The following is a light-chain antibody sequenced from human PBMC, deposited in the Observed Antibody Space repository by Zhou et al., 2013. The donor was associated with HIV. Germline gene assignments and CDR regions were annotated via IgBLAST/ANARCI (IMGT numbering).Light chain of an antibody. J-gene: IGKJ3*01. CDR3: QHYNNWPRT. CDR2: DSS. V-gene: IGKV3-15*01. Sequence: EVVMTQSPSTLSVSPGERVTLSCRASQNVFTNLAWYQQKPGQAPSLLIYDSSSRATGVPARFSGSGSGRDFTLTISGLQPEDFAIYFCQHYNNWPRTFGPGTKVDIK. CDR1: QNVFTN.